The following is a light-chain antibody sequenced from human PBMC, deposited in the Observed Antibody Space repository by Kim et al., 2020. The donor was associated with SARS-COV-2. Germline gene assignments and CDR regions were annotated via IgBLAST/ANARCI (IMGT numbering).Light chain of an antibody. J-gene: IGKJ2*01. V-gene: IGKV3-20*01. CDR3: QYYDRSSLYT. Sequence: EIVLTQSPGTLSLSPGERATLSCRASQSLGSNYLAWYQQKPGQAPRVLIYGASSRATGIPDRFSGSGSGTDFTLTISRLEPEDFAVYFCQYYDRSSLYTFGQGTKLEIK. CDR1: QSLGSNY. CDR2: GAS.